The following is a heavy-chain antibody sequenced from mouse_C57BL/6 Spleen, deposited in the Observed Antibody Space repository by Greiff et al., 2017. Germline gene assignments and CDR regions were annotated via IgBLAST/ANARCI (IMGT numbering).Heavy chain of an antibody. V-gene: IGHV1-50*01. D-gene: IGHD1-1*01. CDR2: IDPSDSYT. CDR3: ASYYGSSYVYY. J-gene: IGHJ2*01. CDR1: GYTFTSYW. Sequence: VKLQQPGAELVKPGASVKLSCKASGYTFTSYWMQWVKQRPGQGLEWIGEIDPSDSYTNYNQKFKGKATLTVDTSSSTAYMQLSSLTSEDSAVYYCASYYGSSYVYYWGQGTTLTVSS.